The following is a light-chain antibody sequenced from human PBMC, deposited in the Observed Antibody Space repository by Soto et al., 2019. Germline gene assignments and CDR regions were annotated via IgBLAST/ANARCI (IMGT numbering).Light chain of an antibody. CDR1: QPVGSAY. V-gene: IGKV3-20*01. CDR2: ATS. J-gene: IGKJ1*01. Sequence: IVLTQSPCTLSLSPGDRATLSCRASQPVGSAYLAWYRQTLGQAPRPLIYATSSRATGISDRFSGSGSGTEFTLTISRLEPEDFATYYCHQHGDSPWTFGQGTKVDIK. CDR3: HQHGDSPWT.